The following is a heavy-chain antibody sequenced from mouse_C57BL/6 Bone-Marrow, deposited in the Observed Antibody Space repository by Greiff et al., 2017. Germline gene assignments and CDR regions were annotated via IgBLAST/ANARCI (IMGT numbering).Heavy chain of an antibody. CDR3: ARDYGTHWYFDV. CDR2: ISPGSGST. V-gene: IGHV1-55*01. D-gene: IGHD1-1*01. J-gene: IGHJ1*03. Sequence: QVQLQQSGAELVKPGASVKMSCKASGYTFTSYWITWVKQRPGQGLEWIGDISPGSGSTTYNEKFKSKATLTVDTSSSTAYMQLSSLTSEDSAVYYCARDYGTHWYFDVWGTGTTVTVSS. CDR1: GYTFTSYW.